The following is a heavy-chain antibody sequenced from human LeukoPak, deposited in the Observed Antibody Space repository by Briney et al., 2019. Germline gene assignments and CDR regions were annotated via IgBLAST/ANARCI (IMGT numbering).Heavy chain of an antibody. V-gene: IGHV4-59*06. J-gene: IGHJ6*02. D-gene: IGHD1-26*01. CDR1: GGSISTYY. CDR3: AMSIVTYYYYGMDV. Sequence: SETLSLTCTVSGGSISTYYWSWIRQPPGKGLEWIGYIYYSGSTYYNPSLKSRVTISVDTSKNQFSLKLSSVTAADTAVYYCAMSIVTYYYYGMDVWGQGTTVTVSS. CDR2: IYYSGST.